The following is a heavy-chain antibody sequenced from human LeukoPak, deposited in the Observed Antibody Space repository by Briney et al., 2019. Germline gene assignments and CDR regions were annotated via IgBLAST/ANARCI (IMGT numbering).Heavy chain of an antibody. D-gene: IGHD6-6*01. CDR1: GFTFSDYY. V-gene: IGHV3-11*01. Sequence: GGSLRLSCAASGFTFSDYYMSWIRQAPGKGLEWVSCISSSGSTIYYADSVKGRFTISRDNAKNSLYLQMNSLRAEDTALYHCARVGKAHYSSSSETPYYYYYYMDVWGKGTTVTVSS. CDR3: ARVGKAHYSSSSETPYYYYYYMDV. J-gene: IGHJ6*03. CDR2: ISSSGSTI.